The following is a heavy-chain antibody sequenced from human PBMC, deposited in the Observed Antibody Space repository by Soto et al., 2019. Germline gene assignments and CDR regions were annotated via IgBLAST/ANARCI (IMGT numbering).Heavy chain of an antibody. J-gene: IGHJ4*02. CDR2: IYYSGST. CDR1: GGSISSYY. V-gene: IGHV4-59*08. Sequence: SETLSLTCTVSGGSISSYYWSWIRQPPGKGLEWIGYIYYSGSTNYNPSLKSRVTISVDTSKNQFSLKLSSVTTADTAVYYCAGSLLRYFDWSTSWGQGTLVTVSS. D-gene: IGHD3-9*01. CDR3: AGSLLRYFDWSTS.